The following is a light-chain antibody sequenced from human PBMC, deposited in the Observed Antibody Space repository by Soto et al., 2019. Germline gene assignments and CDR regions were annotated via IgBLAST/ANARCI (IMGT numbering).Light chain of an antibody. CDR3: QQRFSWPPP. J-gene: IGKJ4*01. V-gene: IGKV3-11*01. CDR2: DTS. Sequence: EIGLTQSPATLSLSPGARATLSCRASQSVSRYLAWYQQKPGQAPRLLIHDTSTRATGVPDTFSGSGSGTECTLSISSLEPEDSAMDYCQQRFSWPPPVGGGTHLEIK. CDR1: QSVSRY.